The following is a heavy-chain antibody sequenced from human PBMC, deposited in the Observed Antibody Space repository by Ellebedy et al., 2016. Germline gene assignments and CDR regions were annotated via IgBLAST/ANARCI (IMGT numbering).Heavy chain of an antibody. CDR1: GGSISSSSYY. D-gene: IGHD3-10*01. CDR2: IYYSGST. V-gene: IGHV4-39*01. CDR3: ATVRGVPNY. Sequence: SETLSLXXTVSGGSISSSSYYWGWIRQPPGKGLEWIGSIYYSGSTYYNPSLKSRVTISLDTSKNQFSLKLSSVTAADTAVYYCATVRGVPNYWGQGTLVTVSS. J-gene: IGHJ4*02.